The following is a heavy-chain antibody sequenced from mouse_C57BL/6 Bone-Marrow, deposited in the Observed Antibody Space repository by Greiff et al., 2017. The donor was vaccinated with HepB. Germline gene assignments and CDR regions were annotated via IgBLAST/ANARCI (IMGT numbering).Heavy chain of an antibody. J-gene: IGHJ3*01. CDR3: GPMDRWFAY. V-gene: IGHV10-1*01. Sequence: DVHLVESGGGLVQPKGSLKLSCAASGFSFNTYAMNWVRQAPGKGLEWVARIRSKSNNYATYYADSVKDRFTISRDDSESMLYLQMNNLKTEDTAMYYCGPMDRWFAYWGQGTLVTVSA. CDR1: GFSFNTYA. CDR2: IRSKSNNYAT.